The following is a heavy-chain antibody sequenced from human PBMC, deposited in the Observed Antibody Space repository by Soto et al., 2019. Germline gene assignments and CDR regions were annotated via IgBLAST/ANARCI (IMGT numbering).Heavy chain of an antibody. D-gene: IGHD6-13*01. J-gene: IGHJ5*02. CDR1: GFSLSNAGLG. CDR2: IFSNDEK. V-gene: IGHV2-26*04. CDR3: ASTYSTSWYWFDT. Sequence: QVTVKESGPVLVKPTETLTLTCTVSGFSLSNAGLGVSWIRQPPGKALEWLAHIFSNDEKSYSTSLKSRLTISKDTSKSQVVLIMTNMHPVDTATYYCASTYSTSWYWFDTWGQGTLVTVSS.